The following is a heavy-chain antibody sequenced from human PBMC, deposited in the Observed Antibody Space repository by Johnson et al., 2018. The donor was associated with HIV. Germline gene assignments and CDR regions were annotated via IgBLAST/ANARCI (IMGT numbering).Heavy chain of an antibody. J-gene: IGHJ3*01. V-gene: IGHV3-9*01. CDR1: GFTFDDYA. CDR2: ISWNSGNI. Sequence: VQLVESGGGLVQPGRSLRLSCAASGFTFDDYAMHWVRQAPGKGLEWVSGISWNSGNIAYGDSVKGRFTIARDNAKNSLYLQMNSLRAEDTAVYYCAGSESKGTFDAWGQGTMVTVSS. D-gene: IGHD3-10*01. CDR3: AGSESKGTFDA.